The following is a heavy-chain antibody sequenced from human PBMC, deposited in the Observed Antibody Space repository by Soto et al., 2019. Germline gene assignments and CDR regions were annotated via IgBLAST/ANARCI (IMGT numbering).Heavy chain of an antibody. Sequence: EVQLLESGGGLVQPGGSLRLSCAASGFTFSSYAMSWVRQAPGKGLEWVSAISGSGGSTYYADSVKGRFTISRDNSKTPLYLQMNRLRAEDTAVYYCAKGGGPYGDYDGMDVWGQGTTVTVSS. CDR2: ISGSGGST. D-gene: IGHD4-17*01. V-gene: IGHV3-23*01. CDR3: AKGGGPYGDYDGMDV. CDR1: GFTFSSYA. J-gene: IGHJ6*02.